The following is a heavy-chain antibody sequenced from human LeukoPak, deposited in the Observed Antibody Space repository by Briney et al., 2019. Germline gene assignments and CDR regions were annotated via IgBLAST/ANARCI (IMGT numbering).Heavy chain of an antibody. CDR1: GYTFTDYY. V-gene: IGHV1-8*03. D-gene: IGHD1-1*01. Sequence: ASVKVSCKASGYTFTDYYMHWVRQAPGQGLEWMGWMNPKSGSAGYAQNFQGRVTFTRDTSISTAYMELSSLRSEDTAVYYCARADYEGNNWNDDAFDIWGQGTMVTVSS. J-gene: IGHJ3*02. CDR3: ARADYEGNNWNDDAFDI. CDR2: MNPKSGSA.